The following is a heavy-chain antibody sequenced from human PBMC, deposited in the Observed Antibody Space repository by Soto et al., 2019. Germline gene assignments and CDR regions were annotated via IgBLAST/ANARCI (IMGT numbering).Heavy chain of an antibody. Sequence: QVQLVESGGGVVQPGRSLRLSCAASGFTFSSYGMHWVRQAPGKGLEWVAVISYDGSNKYYADSVKGRFTISRDNSKNTLYLQRKSLRAEDTAVYYCAKGIVDTAMVVGDYSYYGMDVLGQGTTVTVSS. CDR2: ISYDGSNK. J-gene: IGHJ6*02. V-gene: IGHV3-30*18. D-gene: IGHD5-18*01. CDR3: AKGIVDTAMVVGDYSYYGMDV. CDR1: GFTFSSYG.